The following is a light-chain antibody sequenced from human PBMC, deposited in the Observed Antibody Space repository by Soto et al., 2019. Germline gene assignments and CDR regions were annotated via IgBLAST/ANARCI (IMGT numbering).Light chain of an antibody. CDR1: SSDVGGYNY. J-gene: IGLJ2*01. CDR3: SSYTSRSTLV. Sequence: QSVLTQPASVSGSPGQSITISCTGTSSDVGGYNYVSWYQQHPGTAPKLMIYEVSNRPSGVSNRFSGSKSGNTASLTISGLQAEDEADYYCSSYTSRSTLVFGGGTKLTVL. CDR2: EVS. V-gene: IGLV2-14*01.